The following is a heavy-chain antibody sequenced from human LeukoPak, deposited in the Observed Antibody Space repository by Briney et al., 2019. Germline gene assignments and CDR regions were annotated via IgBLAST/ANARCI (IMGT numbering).Heavy chain of an antibody. D-gene: IGHD6-13*01. V-gene: IGHV1-2*02. CDR1: GYTFTVYY. J-gene: IGHJ4*02. Sequence: ASVTVSCKASGYTFTVYYMHWVRQAPGQGFEWMGWLNPNNGGTNYVQKFQGRVTMARDTSISTAYMELSSLRSDDTAVYYCVSQQVVPLWGQGTLVTVAS. CDR2: LNPNNGGT. CDR3: VSQQVVPL.